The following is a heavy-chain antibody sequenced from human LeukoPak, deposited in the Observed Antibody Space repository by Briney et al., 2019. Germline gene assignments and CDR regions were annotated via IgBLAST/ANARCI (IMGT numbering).Heavy chain of an antibody. Sequence: GGSLRLSCAASGFTLSSFEMNWVRQALGKGLEWVSWISSGGTAIKYADSVKGRFTISRDNAKNSLFLQMNGLRGEDTAVYYCAKKYNTGLDPWGQGTLVTVSS. CDR1: GFTLSSFE. CDR2: ISSGGTAI. J-gene: IGHJ5*02. D-gene: IGHD1-14*01. CDR3: AKKYNTGLDP. V-gene: IGHV3-48*03.